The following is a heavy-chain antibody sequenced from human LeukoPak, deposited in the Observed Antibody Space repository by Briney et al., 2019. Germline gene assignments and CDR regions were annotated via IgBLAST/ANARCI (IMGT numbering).Heavy chain of an antibody. CDR3: AKENQYCRGGSCYSNWFDP. J-gene: IGHJ5*02. CDR1: GFTFSSYS. CDR2: ISSSSSTI. V-gene: IGHV3-48*01. D-gene: IGHD2-15*01. Sequence: GGSLRLSCAASGFTFSSYSMNWVRQAPGKGLEWVSYISSSSSTIYYADSVKGRFTISRDNAKNSLYLQMNSLRAEDTAVYYCAKENQYCRGGSCYSNWFDPWGQGTLVTVSS.